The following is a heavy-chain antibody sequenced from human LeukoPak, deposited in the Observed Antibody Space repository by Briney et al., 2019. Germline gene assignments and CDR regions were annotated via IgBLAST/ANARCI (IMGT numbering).Heavy chain of an antibody. CDR2: IYHSGST. V-gene: IGHV4-4*02. CDR3: VLRYFDWLFDY. Sequence: SETLSLTCAVSGGSISSSNGWSWVRQPPGKGLEWIGEIYHSGSTNYNPSLKSRVTISVDKSKNQFSLKLSSVTAADTAVYYCVLRYFDWLFDYWGQGTLVTVSS. CDR1: GGSISSSNG. J-gene: IGHJ4*02. D-gene: IGHD3-9*01.